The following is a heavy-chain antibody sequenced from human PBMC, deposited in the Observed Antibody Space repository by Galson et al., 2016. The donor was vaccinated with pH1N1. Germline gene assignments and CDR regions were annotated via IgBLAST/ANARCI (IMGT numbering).Heavy chain of an antibody. CDR3: ARPAEQQWLVILPFGY. Sequence: SLRLSCAASGFTFSSYEMNWVRQAPGKGLEWVSYISRSGSTIHYADSVKGRFTVSRDNAKNSLYLQMNSLRAEDAAAYYCARPAEQQWLVILPFGYWGQGILVTVSS. J-gene: IGHJ4*02. D-gene: IGHD6-19*01. CDR1: GFTFSSYE. V-gene: IGHV3-48*03. CDR2: ISRSGSTI.